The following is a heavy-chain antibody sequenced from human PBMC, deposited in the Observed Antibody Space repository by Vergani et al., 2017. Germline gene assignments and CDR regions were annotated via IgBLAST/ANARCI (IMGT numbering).Heavy chain of an antibody. CDR3: ASDYYDSSGYGGY. V-gene: IGHV4-59*12. Sequence: QVQLQESGPGLVKPSETLSLTCTVSGGSISSYYWSWIRQPPGKGLEWIGYIYYSGSTNYNPSLKSRVTISVDTSKNQFSLKLSSVTAADTAVYYCASDYYDSSGYGGYWGQGTLVTVSS. J-gene: IGHJ4*02. CDR1: GGSISSYY. D-gene: IGHD3-22*01. CDR2: IYYSGST.